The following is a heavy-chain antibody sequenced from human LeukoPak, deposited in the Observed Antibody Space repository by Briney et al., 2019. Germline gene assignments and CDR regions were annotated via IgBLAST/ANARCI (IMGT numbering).Heavy chain of an antibody. J-gene: IGHJ4*02. CDR2: INPNSGGT. D-gene: IGHD6-6*01. CDR1: GYTFTGYY. CDR3: ARGQPYSSSYYFDY. V-gene: IGHV1-2*02. Sequence: ASVKVSCKASGYTFTGYYMHWVRQAPGQGLEWMGWINPNSGGTNYAQKFQGRVTMTRDTSISTAYMELSRLRSDDTAAYYCARGQPYSSSYYFDYWGQGTLVTVSS.